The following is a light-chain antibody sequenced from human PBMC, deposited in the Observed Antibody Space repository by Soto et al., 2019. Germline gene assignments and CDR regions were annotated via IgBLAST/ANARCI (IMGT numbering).Light chain of an antibody. CDR3: QHRHSTPPT. CDR2: AAH. J-gene: IGKJ2*01. V-gene: IGKV1-39*01. CDR1: QGITYY. Sequence: DIQMTQSPSSLSASVGDIVXXTCRASQGITYYLAWYQQKPGKAPXLLLYAAHSLQSGVRSRFSGRGSGTDFTLNISSLQSEDFEAYYCQHRHSTPPTFGQGSKLDIK.